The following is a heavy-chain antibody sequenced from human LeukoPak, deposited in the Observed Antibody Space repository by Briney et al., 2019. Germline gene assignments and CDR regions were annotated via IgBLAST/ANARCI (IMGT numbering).Heavy chain of an antibody. CDR3: AKEDDIAAGRAPFDY. Sequence: GGSLRLSCVASGFTFSNYAMTWVRQAPGEGLEWVSGISGSAASTYYADSVKGRFNIARDNSKNTLYLQMNSLRAEDTAVYYCAKEDDIAAGRAPFDYWGQGALVTVSS. CDR1: GFTFSNYA. CDR2: ISGSAAST. V-gene: IGHV3-23*01. J-gene: IGHJ4*02. D-gene: IGHD6-6*01.